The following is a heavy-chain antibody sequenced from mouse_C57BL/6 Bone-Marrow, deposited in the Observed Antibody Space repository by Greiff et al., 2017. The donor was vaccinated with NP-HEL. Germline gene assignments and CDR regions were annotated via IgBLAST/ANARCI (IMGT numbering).Heavy chain of an antibody. CDR3: ARSLLTTVERGYFDV. J-gene: IGHJ1*03. CDR2: IHPNSGST. D-gene: IGHD1-1*01. Sequence: QVQLQQPGAELVKPGASVKLSCKASGYTFTSYWMHWVKQRPGQGLEWIGMIHPNSGSTNYNEKFKSKATLTVDKSSSTAYMQLSSLTSEDSAVYYCARSLLTTVERGYFDVWGTGTTVTVSS. CDR1: GYTFTSYW. V-gene: IGHV1-64*01.